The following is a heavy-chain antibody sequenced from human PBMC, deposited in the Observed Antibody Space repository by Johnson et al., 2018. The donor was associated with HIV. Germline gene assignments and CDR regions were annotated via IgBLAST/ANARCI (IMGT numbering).Heavy chain of an antibody. D-gene: IGHD4-23*01. CDR2: ISHDGSND. CDR3: ARGGVVTPHAFDI. V-gene: IGHV3-30*03. J-gene: IGHJ3*02. Sequence: QVQLVESGGGVVQPGRSLRLSCAASGFTFSTYVMYWVRQAPGKGLEWVALISHDGSNDYCADSVKGRFTISRDNSKNTMSLQMNSLRAEDTAVYYCARGGVVTPHAFDIWGQGTMVTVSS. CDR1: GFTFSTYV.